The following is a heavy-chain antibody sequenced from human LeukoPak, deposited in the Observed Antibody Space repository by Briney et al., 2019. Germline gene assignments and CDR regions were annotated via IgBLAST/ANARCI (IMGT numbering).Heavy chain of an antibody. J-gene: IGHJ6*04. V-gene: IGHV4-59*01. CDR2: IYYSGTT. D-gene: IGHD3-10*01. Sequence: SETLSLTCTVSGGSMDSFYWSWIRQSPGGGLEWIGYIYYSGTTNYNPSLRSRLIISVDTSKSQFSLKLISVTAADTAVYYCARLARLTLIRGVTGYHSLDVWGKGTKVTVSS. CDR3: ARLARLTLIRGVTGYHSLDV. CDR1: GGSMDSFY.